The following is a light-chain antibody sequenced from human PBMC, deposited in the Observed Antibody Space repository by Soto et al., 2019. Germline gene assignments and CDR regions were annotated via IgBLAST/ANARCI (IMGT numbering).Light chain of an antibody. J-gene: IGLJ1*01. Sequence: QSVLTQAPSVSGAPGQRVTISCTGSSSNIGAGYDVHWYQKVPGTAPKLLIYGNNNRPSGVPDRFSGSKSGTSAPLAITGLQAEDEADYYCQSYDSSLSAPYVFGTGTKVTVL. CDR2: GNN. CDR1: SSNIGAGYD. V-gene: IGLV1-40*01. CDR3: QSYDSSLSAPYV.